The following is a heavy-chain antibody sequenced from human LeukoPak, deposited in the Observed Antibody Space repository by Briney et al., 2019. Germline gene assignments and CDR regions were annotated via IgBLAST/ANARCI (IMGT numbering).Heavy chain of an antibody. CDR1: GFTFSSYA. Sequence: QSGGSLRLSCAASGFTFSSYAMHWVRQAPGKGLEWVAVISYDGSNKYYADSVKGRFTISRDNSKNTLYLQMNSLRAEDTAVYYCARDLRGYSYGLFDYWGQGTLVTVSS. CDR2: ISYDGSNK. V-gene: IGHV3-30-3*01. CDR3: ARDLRGYSYGLFDY. J-gene: IGHJ4*02. D-gene: IGHD5-18*01.